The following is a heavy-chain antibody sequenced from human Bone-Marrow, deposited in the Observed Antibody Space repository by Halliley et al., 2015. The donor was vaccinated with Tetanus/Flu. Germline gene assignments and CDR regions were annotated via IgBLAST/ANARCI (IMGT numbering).Heavy chain of an antibody. Sequence: ETYRSGSTNYAPSRKTRVTVSVDKSKNLFTLKLTSVTAADTAVYYCAGGEYSSPWDGRLLACWGRGTLVTVSS. J-gene: IGHJ4*01. D-gene: IGHD6-6*01. CDR3: AGGEYSSPWDGRLLAC. V-gene: IGHV4-4*02. CDR2: TYRSGST.